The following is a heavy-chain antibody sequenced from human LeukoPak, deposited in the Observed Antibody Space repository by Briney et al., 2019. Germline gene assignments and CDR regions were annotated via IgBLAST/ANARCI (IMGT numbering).Heavy chain of an antibody. J-gene: IGHJ1*01. Sequence: ASVQVSCKVSGYIFTSFYIHWVRQAPGQGLEYMGVINPSGGHTTYAQKFQGRVTMTRDTSTSTVYMELSSLRSEDTAVYYCARDPRKIAVVITPPAEYFQHWGQGTLVTVSS. CDR2: INPSGGHT. D-gene: IGHD3-22*01. V-gene: IGHV1-46*01. CDR1: GYIFTSFY. CDR3: ARDPRKIAVVITPPAEYFQH.